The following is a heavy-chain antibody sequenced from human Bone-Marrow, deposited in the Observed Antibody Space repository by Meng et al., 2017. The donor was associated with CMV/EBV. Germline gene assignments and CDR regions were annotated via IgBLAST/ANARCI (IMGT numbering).Heavy chain of an antibody. J-gene: IGHJ4*02. Sequence: QVHVRQWGAGLLKPSETLSLACGVYGAPFSGYWSWVRQPPGKGLEWIGEITHSGSTNYNVSLKSRVTISIDTSKNQFSLKLSSVTATDTAVYYCAPGFRSWSGSYSSWGQGTLVTVSS. D-gene: IGHD1-26*01. CDR1: GAPFSGY. CDR2: ITHSGST. CDR3: APGFRSWSGSYSS. V-gene: IGHV4-34*01.